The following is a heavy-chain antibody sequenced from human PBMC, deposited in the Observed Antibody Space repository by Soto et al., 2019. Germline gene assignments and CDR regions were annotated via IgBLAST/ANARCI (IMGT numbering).Heavy chain of an antibody. CDR2: IYWDDDK. CDR1: GFSLSTSGVG. V-gene: IGHV2-5*02. Sequence: QITLKESGPTLVKPTQTLTLTCTFSGFSLSTSGVGVGWIRQPPGKALEWLALIYWDDDKRYSPSLKSRLTITKDTSKNQVVLTMTNMDPVDTATYYCAHQTVTYYEFWSGYYGLFDPLGQGTLVTVSS. J-gene: IGHJ5*02. D-gene: IGHD3-3*01. CDR3: AHQTVTYYEFWSGYYGLFDP.